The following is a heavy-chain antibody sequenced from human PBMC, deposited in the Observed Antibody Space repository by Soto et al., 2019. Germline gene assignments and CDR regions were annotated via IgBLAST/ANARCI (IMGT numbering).Heavy chain of an antibody. CDR3: ARPSRDGYNFDCFDY. CDR2: IYPGDSDT. Sequence: PGASLKIPCKGSGYNFTNYWIGWVRDLPGKGLEWMGIIYPGDSDTSYSPSFQGQVTISADKSIGTAYLQWSSLKDSDTARYYCARPSRDGYNFDCFDYWGQGTLVTVSS. CDR1: GYNFTNYW. J-gene: IGHJ4*02. V-gene: IGHV5-51*01. D-gene: IGHD2-21*01.